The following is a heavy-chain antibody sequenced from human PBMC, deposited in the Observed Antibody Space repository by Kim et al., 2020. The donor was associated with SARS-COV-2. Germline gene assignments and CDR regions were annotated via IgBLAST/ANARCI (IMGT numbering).Heavy chain of an antibody. Sequence: SETLSLTCTVSGGSISSSSYYWGWIRQPPGKGLEWIGSIYYRGSTYYNPSLKSRVTISVDTSKNQFSLKLSSVTAADTAVYYCARLYSGDAFDIWGQGTMVTVSS. J-gene: IGHJ3*02. CDR3: ARLYSGDAFDI. D-gene: IGHD2-15*01. CDR2: IYYRGST. CDR1: GGSISSSSYY. V-gene: IGHV4-39*01.